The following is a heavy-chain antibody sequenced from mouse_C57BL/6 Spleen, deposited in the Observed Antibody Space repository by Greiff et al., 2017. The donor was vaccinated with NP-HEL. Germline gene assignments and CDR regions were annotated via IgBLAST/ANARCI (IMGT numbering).Heavy chain of an antibody. Sequence: VQLVESGAELARPGASVKLSCKASGYTFTSYGISWVKQRTGQGLEWIGEIYPRSGNTYYNEKFKGKATLTADKSSSTAYMELRSLTSEDSAVYFCARGDDYDEYYAMDYWGQGTSVTVSS. J-gene: IGHJ4*01. V-gene: IGHV1-81*01. D-gene: IGHD2-4*01. CDR3: ARGDDYDEYYAMDY. CDR1: GYTFTSYG. CDR2: IYPRSGNT.